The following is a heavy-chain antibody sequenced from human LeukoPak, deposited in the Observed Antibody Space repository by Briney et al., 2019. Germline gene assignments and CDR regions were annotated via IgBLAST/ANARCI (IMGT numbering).Heavy chain of an antibody. CDR1: GYTFTGYY. CDR2: INPNSGGT. CDR3: ARDLYPGYYSSYMDV. Sequence: ASVKVSCKASGYTFTGYYMHWVRQAPGQGLEWMGRINPNSGGTNYAQKFQGRVTMTRDTSISTAYMELSRLRSDDTAVYYCARDLYPGYYSSYMDVGGKGSTVTVSS. J-gene: IGHJ6*03. V-gene: IGHV1-2*06. D-gene: IGHD3-16*02.